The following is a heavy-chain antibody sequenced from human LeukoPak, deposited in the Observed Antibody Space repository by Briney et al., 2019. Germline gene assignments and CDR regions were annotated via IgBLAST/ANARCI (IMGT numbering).Heavy chain of an antibody. CDR3: AREGNYYDSSEDAFDI. CDR2: IWYDGSNK. V-gene: IGHV3-33*08. Sequence: PGRSLRLSCAASGFTFSSYAMHWVRQAPGKGLEWVAVIWYDGSNKYYADSVKGRFTISRDNSKNTLYLQMNSLRAEDTAVYYCAREGNYYDSSEDAFDIWGQGTMVTVSS. CDR1: GFTFSSYA. D-gene: IGHD3-22*01. J-gene: IGHJ3*02.